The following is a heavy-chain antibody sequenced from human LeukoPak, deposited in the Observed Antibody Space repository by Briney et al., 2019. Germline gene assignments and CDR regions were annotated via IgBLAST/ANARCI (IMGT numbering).Heavy chain of an antibody. V-gene: IGHV1-8*01. D-gene: IGHD6-19*01. Sequence: ASVKVSCKASGYTFTSYDINWVRQATGQGLEWMGWMNPNSGNTGYAQKFQGRVTMTRNTSISTAYMELSSLRSEDTAAYYCARVGIAVAGTIYWGQGTLVTVSS. J-gene: IGHJ4*02. CDR2: MNPNSGNT. CDR3: ARVGIAVAGTIY. CDR1: GYTFTSYD.